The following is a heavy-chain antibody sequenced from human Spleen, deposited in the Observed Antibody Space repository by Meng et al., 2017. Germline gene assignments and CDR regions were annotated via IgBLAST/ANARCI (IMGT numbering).Heavy chain of an antibody. D-gene: IGHD3-3*02. V-gene: IGHV1-69*05. Sequence: SVKVSCKASGGTFSSYAISWVRQAPGQGLEWMGGIIPIFGTANYAQKFQGRVTITTDESTSTAYMELSSLRSEDTAVYYCARDGPHTSIPYYFYYGMDVWGQGTTVTVSS. CDR1: GGTFSSYA. CDR2: IIPIFGTA. J-gene: IGHJ6*02. CDR3: ARDGPHTSIPYYFYYGMDV.